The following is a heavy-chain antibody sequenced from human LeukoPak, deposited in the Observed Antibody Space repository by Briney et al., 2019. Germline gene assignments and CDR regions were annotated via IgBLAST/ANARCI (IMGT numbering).Heavy chain of an antibody. CDR3: AKDGGGYCSGGSCYTFYY. D-gene: IGHD2-15*01. V-gene: IGHV3-23*01. J-gene: IGHJ4*02. CDR1: GYTVSSYA. CDR2: ISGSGGST. Sequence: GGSLRFSCSTSGYTVSSYAMTWFRQAPGKGLEWVSGISGSGGSTYYADSVKGRFTISRDNSKNTLYLQMNSLRAEDTAVYYCAKDGGGYCSGGSCYTFYYWGQGTLVTVSS.